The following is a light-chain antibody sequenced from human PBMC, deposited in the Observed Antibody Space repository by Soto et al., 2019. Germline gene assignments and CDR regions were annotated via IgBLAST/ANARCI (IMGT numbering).Light chain of an antibody. J-gene: IGLJ3*02. V-gene: IGLV1-44*01. CDR2: SND. CDR1: SSNIGTSS. Sequence: QSVLAQPPSASGTPGQRVSISCSGSSSNIGTSSVNWYQHVPGAAPQLLIYSNDQRPLEVPDRFSGSKSGTSASLAISGLRSDDEGDYYCVAWDDSLNGWVFGGGTKLTVL. CDR3: VAWDDSLNGWV.